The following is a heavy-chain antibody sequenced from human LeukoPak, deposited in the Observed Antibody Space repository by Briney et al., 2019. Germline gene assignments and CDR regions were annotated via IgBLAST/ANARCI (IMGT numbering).Heavy chain of an antibody. J-gene: IGHJ6*03. CDR2: MSSSSSYI. CDR3: ARDPIGGLYYYYMDV. Sequence: PGGSLRLSCAASGFTFSSYSMNWVRQAPGKGLEWVSSMSSSSSYIYYADSVKGRFTISRDNAKNSLNLQMNSLRAEDTAVYYCARDPIGGLYYYYMDVWGKGTTVTVS. D-gene: IGHD4-23*01. CDR1: GFTFSSYS. V-gene: IGHV3-21*01.